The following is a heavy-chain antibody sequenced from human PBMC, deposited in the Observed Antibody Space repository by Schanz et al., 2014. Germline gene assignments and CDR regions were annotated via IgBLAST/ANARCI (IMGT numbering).Heavy chain of an antibody. V-gene: IGHV3-21*01. Sequence: EVQLAESGGGVVQPGRSLRLSCTASRIIFGTYSMNWIRQTPKGLEWVSSINSRSNFIYYADSVKGRFTISRDNAKNSLYLQMNSLRAEDTAVYYCAGAVATIRADSFDIWGQGTMVAVSS. CDR2: INSRSNFI. D-gene: IGHD5-12*01. J-gene: IGHJ3*02. CDR1: RIIFGTYS. CDR3: AGAVATIRADSFDI.